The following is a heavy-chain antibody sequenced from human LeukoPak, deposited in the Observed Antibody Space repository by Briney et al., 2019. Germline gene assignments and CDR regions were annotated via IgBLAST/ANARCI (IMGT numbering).Heavy chain of an antibody. CDR1: GFTFSGYG. Sequence: GGSLRLSCAASGFTFSGYGMSWVRQAPGKGLEWVSGISGSGGSTHYADSVKGRFTISRDNFKDTLYLQMNTLRAEDTAVYYCATRLGVHAFDIWGQGTMVTVSS. V-gene: IGHV3-23*01. D-gene: IGHD3-10*01. CDR2: ISGSGGST. J-gene: IGHJ3*02. CDR3: ATRLGVHAFDI.